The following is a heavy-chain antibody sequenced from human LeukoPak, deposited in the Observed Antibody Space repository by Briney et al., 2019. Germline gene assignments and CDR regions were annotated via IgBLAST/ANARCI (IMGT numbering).Heavy chain of an antibody. CDR1: GCTFTRYE. CDR3: ARSAGLGYYYYYMDV. D-gene: IGHD6-13*01. Sequence: ASVKVSCKASGCTFTRYEINWVRQAPGQGLEWMGWMNPNTGNTAYAQNFQGRVIMTRNTSINTAYLELSSLRSEDTALYYCARSAGLGYYYYYMDVWGKGTTVTVSS. CDR2: MNPNTGNT. V-gene: IGHV1-8*01. J-gene: IGHJ6*03.